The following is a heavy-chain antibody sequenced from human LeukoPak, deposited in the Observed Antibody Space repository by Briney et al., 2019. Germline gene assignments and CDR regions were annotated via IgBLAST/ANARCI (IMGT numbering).Heavy chain of an antibody. D-gene: IGHD2-2*01. J-gene: IGHJ6*02. CDR2: IIPIFGTA. V-gene: IGHV1-69*13. CDR3: ARGLTHPRTSHSRGGMDV. Sequence: SVKVSCKASGGTFSSYAISWVRQAPGQGLEWMGGIIPIFGTANYAQKFQGRVTITADESTSTAYMELRSLRSDDTAVYYCARGLTHPRTSHSRGGMDVWGQGATVTVSS. CDR1: GGTFSSYA.